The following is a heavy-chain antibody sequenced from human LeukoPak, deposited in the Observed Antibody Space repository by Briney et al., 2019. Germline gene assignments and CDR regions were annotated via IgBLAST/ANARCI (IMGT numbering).Heavy chain of an antibody. V-gene: IGHV3-30-3*01. Sequence: GGSLRLSCAASGFTFSSYAMHWVRQAPGKGLEWVAVISYDGSNKYYADSVKGRFTISRDNSKNTLYLQMNSLRAEDTAVYYYARDPTSGGWYEGYFDYWGQGTLVTVSS. CDR2: ISYDGSNK. J-gene: IGHJ4*02. D-gene: IGHD6-19*01. CDR3: ARDPTSGGWYEGYFDY. CDR1: GFTFSSYA.